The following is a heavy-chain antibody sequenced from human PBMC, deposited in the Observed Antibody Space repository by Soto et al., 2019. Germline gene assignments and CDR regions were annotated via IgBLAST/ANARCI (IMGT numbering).Heavy chain of an antibody. V-gene: IGHV1-18*01. D-gene: IGHD3-10*01. CDR2: IATYNSNR. CDR3: ATVLRGVVNWFYP. Sequence: HLVQSGPEVKKPGASITVSCKTSGDTFTNFGLSWVRQAPGQGLEWMGWIATYNSNRNYAQKFQGRLTLTTDTSTSTAYMELKSLRYDDTAVYYCATVLRGVVNWFYPWGQGTLVTVSS. CDR1: GDTFTNFG. J-gene: IGHJ5*02.